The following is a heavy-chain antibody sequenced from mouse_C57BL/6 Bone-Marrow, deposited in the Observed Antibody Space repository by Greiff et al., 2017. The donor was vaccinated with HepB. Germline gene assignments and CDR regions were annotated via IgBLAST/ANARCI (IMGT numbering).Heavy chain of an antibody. CDR3: AREEGRTGPYFDY. V-gene: IGHV1-50*01. CDR2: IDPSDSYT. CDR1: GYTFTSYW. D-gene: IGHD4-1*01. J-gene: IGHJ2*01. Sequence: QVQLQQPGAELVKPGASVKLSCKASGYTFTSYWMQWVKQRPGQGLEWIGEIDPSDSYTNYNQKFKGKATLTVDTSSSTAYMQLSSLTSEDSAVYYCAREEGRTGPYFDYWGQGTTLTVSS.